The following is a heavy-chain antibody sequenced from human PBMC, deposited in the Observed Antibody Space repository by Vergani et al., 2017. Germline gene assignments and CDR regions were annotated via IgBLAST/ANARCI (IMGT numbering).Heavy chain of an antibody. Sequence: QVTLKESGPVLVKPTETLTLTCTVSGFSLSNARMGVSWIRQPPGKALEWLAHIFSHDEKSYSTSLKSRLTISKDTSKSQVVLTMTNMDPVDTATYYCERIYYESSGYYSWVGWFDPWGQGTLVTVSS. CDR1: GFSLSNARMG. CDR2: IFSHDEK. V-gene: IGHV2-26*01. J-gene: IGHJ5*02. D-gene: IGHD3-22*01. CDR3: ERIYYESSGYYSWVGWFDP.